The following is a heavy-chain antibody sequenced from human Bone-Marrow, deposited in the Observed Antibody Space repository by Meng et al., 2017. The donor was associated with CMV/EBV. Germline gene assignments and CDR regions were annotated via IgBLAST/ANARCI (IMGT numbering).Heavy chain of an antibody. J-gene: IGHJ6*02. CDR2: IRSKAYGGTT. CDR3: TTVSLNYYYYYGMDA. Sequence: GESLKISCTASGFTFGDYAMSWVRQAPGKGLEWVGFIRSKAYGGTTEYAASVKGRFTISRDDSKSIAYLQMSSLKTEDTAVYYCTTVSLNYYYYYGMDAWGQGTTVTVSS. CDR1: GFTFGDYA. V-gene: IGHV3-49*04.